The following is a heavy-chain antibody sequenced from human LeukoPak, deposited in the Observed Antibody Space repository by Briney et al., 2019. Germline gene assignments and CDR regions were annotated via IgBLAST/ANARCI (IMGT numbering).Heavy chain of an antibody. J-gene: IGHJ3*02. V-gene: IGHV3-21*01. CDR3: ARAYDFWSGPVNVNDAFDI. CDR1: GFTFSSYS. Sequence: GGSLRLSCAASGFTFSSYSMNWVRQAPGKGLEWVSSISSSSSYIYYADSVKGRFTISRDNAKNSLYLQMNSLRAEDTAVYYCARAYDFWSGPVNVNDAFDIWGQGTMVTVSS. D-gene: IGHD3-3*01. CDR2: ISSSSSYI.